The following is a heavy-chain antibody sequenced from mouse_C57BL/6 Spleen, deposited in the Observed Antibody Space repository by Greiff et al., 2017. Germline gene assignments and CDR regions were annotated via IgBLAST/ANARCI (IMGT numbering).Heavy chain of an antibody. CDR2: IYPGDGDT. V-gene: IGHV1-82*01. CDR1: GYAFSSSW. CDR3: ARRVGKSYFDY. J-gene: IGHJ2*01. Sequence: QVQLQQSGPELVKPGASVKISCKASGYAFSSSWMNWVKQRPGKGLEWIGRIYPGDGDTNYNGKFKGKATLTADKSSSTAYMQLSSLTSEDSAVYYCARRVGKSYFDYWGQGTTLTVSS. D-gene: IGHD1-1*02.